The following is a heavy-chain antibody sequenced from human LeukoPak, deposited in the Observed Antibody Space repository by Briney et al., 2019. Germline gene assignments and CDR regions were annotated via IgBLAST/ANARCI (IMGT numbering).Heavy chain of an antibody. CDR3: AKAISLTATAPLDY. J-gene: IGHJ4*02. Sequence: PGRSLRLSCAASGFTFDDYAVHWVRQAPGKGLEWVSGISWNSGSIGYADSVKGRFTISRDNAKNSLYLQMNSLRAEDMALYYCAKAISLTATAPLDYWGQGTLVTVSS. CDR2: ISWNSGSI. V-gene: IGHV3-9*03. CDR1: GFTFDDYA. D-gene: IGHD3-16*01.